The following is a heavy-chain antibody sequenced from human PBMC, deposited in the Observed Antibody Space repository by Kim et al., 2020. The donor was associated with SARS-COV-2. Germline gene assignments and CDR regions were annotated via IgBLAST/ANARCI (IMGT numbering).Heavy chain of an antibody. J-gene: IGHJ4*02. CDR3: AHRPGLIAAAGYFDY. CDR1: GFSLRTNGVG. CDR2: IYWDDDK. V-gene: IGHV2-5*02. D-gene: IGHD6-13*01. Sequence: SGPTLVKPTQTLTLTCTFSGFSLRTNGVGVGWIRQPPGKALEWLALIYWDDDKRYSPSLKSRLTITKDTSKNQVVLTMTNMDPVDTATYYCAHRPGLIAAAGYFDYWGQGTLVTVSS.